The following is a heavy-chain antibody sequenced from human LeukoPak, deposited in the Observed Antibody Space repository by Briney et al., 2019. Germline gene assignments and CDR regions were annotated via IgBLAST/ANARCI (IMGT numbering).Heavy chain of an antibody. CDR2: VNHSGST. D-gene: IGHD5-18*01. Sequence: SETLSLTCAVYGGPFSGYYWTWIRQPPGKGLEWIGEVNHSGSTNYNASLKSRVTISVDTSKNQFSLKLTSVTAADTAVYFCARGYSYGRKFDYWDQGTLVTVSS. V-gene: IGHV4-34*01. CDR1: GGPFSGYY. CDR3: ARGYSYGRKFDY. J-gene: IGHJ4*02.